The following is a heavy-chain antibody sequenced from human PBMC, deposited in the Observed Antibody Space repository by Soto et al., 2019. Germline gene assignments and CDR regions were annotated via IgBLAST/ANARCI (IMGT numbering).Heavy chain of an antibody. CDR3: ARAGYSSGWDYYFDY. J-gene: IGHJ4*02. Sequence: GASVKVSCKTAGYTFTSYAVHWVRQAPGQRLEWMGWINVGNTKTIYSQKFQGRVTVTRDRSASTAYMELSSLRFEDTAVYYCARAGYSSGWDYYFDYWGQGTLVTVSS. D-gene: IGHD6-19*01. CDR2: INVGNTKT. CDR1: GYTFTSYA. V-gene: IGHV1-3*01.